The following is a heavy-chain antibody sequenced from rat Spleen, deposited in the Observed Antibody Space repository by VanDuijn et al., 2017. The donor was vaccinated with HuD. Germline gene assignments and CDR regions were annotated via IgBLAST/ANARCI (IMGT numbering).Heavy chain of an antibody. CDR3: TRPRPTTDYYYVLDA. CDR1: GYTFTTYY. CDR2: INAGSGII. D-gene: IGHD1-6*01. J-gene: IGHJ4*01. V-gene: IGHV1-43*01. Sequence: QVQLQQSGAELAKPGSSVKISCKASGYTFTTYYISWIKQTTGQGLEYIGYINAGSGIINYNEKFKGKATLTVDKSSSTAFMQLSSLTPDDSAVYSCTRPRPTTDYYYVLDAWGQGTSVTVSS.